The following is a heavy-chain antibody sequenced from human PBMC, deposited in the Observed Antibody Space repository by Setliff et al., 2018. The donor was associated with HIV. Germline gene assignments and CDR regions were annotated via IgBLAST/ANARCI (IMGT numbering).Heavy chain of an antibody. CDR3: ATDPRRLSY. CDR2: ISVSGTDI. CDR1: GFTFTNYY. Sequence: PGGSLRLSCAASGFTFTNYYMSWIRQAPGKGLELLSYISVSGTDIKYADSVKSRFTISRDNAKNSLYLQMNSLRAEDTAVYYCATDPRRLSYWGQGTLVTVSS. V-gene: IGHV3-11*04. J-gene: IGHJ4*02. D-gene: IGHD2-21*01.